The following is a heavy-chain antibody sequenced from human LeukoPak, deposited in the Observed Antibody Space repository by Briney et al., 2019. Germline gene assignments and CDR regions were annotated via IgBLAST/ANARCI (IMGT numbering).Heavy chain of an antibody. CDR1: GGSISSYY. D-gene: IGHD3-22*01. CDR2: IYYSGST. Sequence: SETLSLTCTVSGGSISSYYWSWIRQPPGKGLEWIGYIYYSGSTNYNPSLKSRVTISVDTSKNQFSLKLSSVTAADTAVYYGARVEGTYYYDSSGYFPIVYFDYWGQGTLVTVSS. J-gene: IGHJ4*02. V-gene: IGHV4-59*01. CDR3: ARVEGTYYYDSSGYFPIVYFDY.